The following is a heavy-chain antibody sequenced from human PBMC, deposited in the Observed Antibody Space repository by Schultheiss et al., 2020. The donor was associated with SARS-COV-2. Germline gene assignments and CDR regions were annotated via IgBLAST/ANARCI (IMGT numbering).Heavy chain of an antibody. D-gene: IGHD2-2*01. J-gene: IGHJ6*03. V-gene: IGHV4-4*07. Sequence: SETLSLTCTVSGGSISSYYWSWIRQPPGKGLEWIGRIYTSGSTNYNPSLKSRVTMSVDTSKNQFSLKLSSVTAADTAVYYCARDWRHDIVVVPAAIDYYYYYYMDVWGKGTTVTVSS. CDR3: ARDWRHDIVVVPAAIDYYYYYYMDV. CDR2: IYTSGST. CDR1: GGSISSYY.